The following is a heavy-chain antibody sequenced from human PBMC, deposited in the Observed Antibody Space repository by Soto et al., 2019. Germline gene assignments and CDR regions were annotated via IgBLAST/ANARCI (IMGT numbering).Heavy chain of an antibody. D-gene: IGHD2-21*02. CDR2: ISGAADTT. CDR1: GFTFSTYT. CDR3: AKDACRMTFRCGPG. V-gene: IGHV3-23*01. Sequence: PGGSLRLSCEASGFTFSTYTMNWVRQAPGKGLEWVSAISGAADTTDYADSVKGRFTISRDNSKNTLYLQMNSLRAEDTAIYYCAKDACRMTFRCGPGWGQGTLVTVSS. J-gene: IGHJ1*01.